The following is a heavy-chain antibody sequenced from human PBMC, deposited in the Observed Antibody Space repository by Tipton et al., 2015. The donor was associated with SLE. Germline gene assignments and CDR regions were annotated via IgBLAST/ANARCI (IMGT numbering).Heavy chain of an antibody. CDR2: IYTSGST. CDR1: GGSISSGSYY. J-gene: IGHJ4*02. Sequence: TLSLTCTVSGGSISSGSYYWSWIRQPAGKGLEWIGHIYTSGSTNYNPSLKSRVTMSVDTSKNQFSLKLSSVTAADTAVYYCARDRAAARPYYFDYWGQGTLVTVSS. CDR3: ARDRAAARPYYFDY. D-gene: IGHD6-13*01. V-gene: IGHV4-61*09.